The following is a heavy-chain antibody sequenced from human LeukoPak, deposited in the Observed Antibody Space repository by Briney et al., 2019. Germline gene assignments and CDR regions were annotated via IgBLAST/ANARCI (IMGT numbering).Heavy chain of an antibody. V-gene: IGHV1-2*02. Sequence: VASVKVSCKASGYTFTSYYMHWVRQAPGQGLEWMGWINPNSGGTNYAQKFQGRVTMTRDTSISTAYMELSRLRSDDTAVYYCARAVRYFDWLLGFFDYWGQGTLVTVSS. J-gene: IGHJ4*02. CDR2: INPNSGGT. CDR3: ARAVRYFDWLLGFFDY. D-gene: IGHD3-9*01. CDR1: GYTFTSYY.